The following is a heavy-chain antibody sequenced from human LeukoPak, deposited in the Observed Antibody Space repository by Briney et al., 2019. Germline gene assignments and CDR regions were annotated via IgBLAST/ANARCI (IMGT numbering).Heavy chain of an antibody. J-gene: IGHJ5*02. CDR2: IFTSGST. V-gene: IGHV4-4*07. D-gene: IGHD4/OR15-4a*01. CDR1: GGSITSDY. CDR3: SRGGANDL. Sequence: SETLSLTCTVTGGSITSDYWSWIRQPAGKGLEWIGRIFTSGSTSYNPSLKSRVTMSLDTSKNQFSLKLSSVTAADTAVYFCSRGGANDLWGQGTLVTVSS.